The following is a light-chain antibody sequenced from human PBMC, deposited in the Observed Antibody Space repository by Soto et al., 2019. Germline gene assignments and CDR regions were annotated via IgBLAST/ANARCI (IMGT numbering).Light chain of an antibody. Sequence: ELSLSPATVSVSIGERETLSLSAGGRGQSCLAWYQQKPGQAPRVLIYGASTRAPGIPARFSGSGSGTEFTLTISSLESEDSAVYHCQQYDYWPRTFGQGTKVDIK. CDR3: QQYDYWPRT. J-gene: IGKJ1*01. CDR2: GAS. V-gene: IGKV3-15*01. CDR1: GRGQSC.